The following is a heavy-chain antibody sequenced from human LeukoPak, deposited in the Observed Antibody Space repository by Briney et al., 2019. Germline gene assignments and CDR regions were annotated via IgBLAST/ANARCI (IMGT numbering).Heavy chain of an antibody. J-gene: IGHJ4*02. CDR2: IIPILGIA. D-gene: IGHD3-3*01. CDR1: GGTFSSYA. V-gene: IGHV1-69*04. CDR3: ASEVLSYYDFWSGYYRGEYFDY. Sequence: SVKVSCKASGGTFSSYAISWVRQAPGQGLEWMGRIIPILGIANYAQKFQGRVTITADKSTSTAYMELSSLRSEGTAVYYCASEVLSYYDFWSGYYRGEYFDYWGQGTLVTVSS.